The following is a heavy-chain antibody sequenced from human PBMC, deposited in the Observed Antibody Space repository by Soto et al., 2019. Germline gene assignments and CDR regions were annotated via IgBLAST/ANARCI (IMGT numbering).Heavy chain of an antibody. D-gene: IGHD3-10*01. J-gene: IGHJ4*02. CDR3: ARDIKMVRGVSDY. Sequence: ASVKVSCKASGYTFTGYYMHWVRQAPGQGLEWMGWINPNSGGTNYAQKFQGRVTMTRDTSISTAYMELSRLRSDDTAVYYCARDIKMVRGVSDYWGQGTLVTVS. CDR1: GYTFTGYY. V-gene: IGHV1-2*02. CDR2: INPNSGGT.